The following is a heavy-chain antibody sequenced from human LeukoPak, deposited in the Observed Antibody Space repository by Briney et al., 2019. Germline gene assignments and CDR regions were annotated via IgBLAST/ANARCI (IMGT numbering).Heavy chain of an antibody. CDR1: GYTFTGYY. J-gene: IGHJ4*02. CDR3: ARASTLAAPGAVPNDY. V-gene: IGHV1-2*02. Sequence: GASVKVSCKASGYTFTGYYINLVRQAPGQGLELMGWINPNSGGTNYAQKFQGRVTMTRDTSISTAYMELSSLKSDDTAVYYCARASTLAAPGAVPNDYWGQGTLVTVSS. CDR2: INPNSGGT. D-gene: IGHD6-13*01.